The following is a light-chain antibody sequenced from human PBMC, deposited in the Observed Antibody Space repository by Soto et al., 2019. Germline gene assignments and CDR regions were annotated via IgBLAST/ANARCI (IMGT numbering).Light chain of an antibody. CDR1: QGISSA. Sequence: AIPLTQSPSSLSASVGDRVTITCRASQGISSALAWYQQKPGKAPKLLIYDASSLESGVPSRFSGSGSGTDFTLTISSLQPEDFATYYCQQFNSPWTFGQGTKVEIK. V-gene: IGKV1-13*02. CDR3: QQFNSPWT. CDR2: DAS. J-gene: IGKJ1*01.